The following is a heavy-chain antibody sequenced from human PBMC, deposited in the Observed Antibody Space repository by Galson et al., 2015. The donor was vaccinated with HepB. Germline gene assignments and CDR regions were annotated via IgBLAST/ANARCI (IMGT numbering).Heavy chain of an antibody. CDR2: INPSGGST. CDR3: APSSGGSLRGFDP. D-gene: IGHD2-15*01. V-gene: IGHV1-46*01. CDR1: GYTFTSYY. Sequence: SVKVSCKASGYTFTSYYMHWVRQAPGQGLEWMGIINPSGGSTSYAQKFQGRVTMTRDTSTSTVYMELSSLRSEDTAVYYCAPSSGGSLRGFDPWGQGTLVTVSS. J-gene: IGHJ5*02.